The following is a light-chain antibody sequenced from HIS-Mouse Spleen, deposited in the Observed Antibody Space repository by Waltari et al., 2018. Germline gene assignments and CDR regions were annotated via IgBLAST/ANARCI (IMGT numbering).Light chain of an antibody. J-gene: IGLJ1*01. Sequence: QSALTQPASGSGSPGQSITIPCTGTSSDVGGYNYVSLYQQHPGKAPKLMIYEVSNRPSGVSNRFSGSKSGNTASLTISGLQAEDEADYYCSSYTSSSTPLYVFGTGTKVTVL. CDR1: SSDVGGYNY. CDR2: EVS. V-gene: IGLV2-14*01. CDR3: SSYTSSSTPLYV.